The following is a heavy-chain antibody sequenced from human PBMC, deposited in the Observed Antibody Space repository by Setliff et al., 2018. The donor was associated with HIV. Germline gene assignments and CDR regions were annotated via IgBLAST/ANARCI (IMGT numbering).Heavy chain of an antibody. D-gene: IGHD4-17*01. CDR2: IYYSGST. CDR3: ARGNSRRLRVHNYYYYMDV. Sequence: PSETLSLTCTVSGASIGRRSDCWGWIRQPPGKGLEWIGYIYYSGSTNYNPSLKSRVTISVGTSENQFSLKLSSVTAADTAVYYCARGNSRRLRVHNYYYYMDVWGKGTTVTVSS. J-gene: IGHJ6*03. CDR1: GASIGRRSDC. V-gene: IGHV4-61*05.